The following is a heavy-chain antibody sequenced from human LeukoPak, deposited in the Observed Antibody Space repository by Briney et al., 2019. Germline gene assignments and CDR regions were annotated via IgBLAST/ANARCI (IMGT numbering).Heavy chain of an antibody. CDR3: ARARGRYCSGGSCYPFDY. D-gene: IGHD2-15*01. V-gene: IGHV3-20*04. Sequence: PGGSLRLSCAASGFTFDDYGMSWVRQAPGKGLEWVSGINWNGGSTGYADSVKGRFTISRDNAKNSLYLQMNSLRAEDTALYYCARARGRYCSGGSCYPFDYWGQGTLVTVPS. J-gene: IGHJ4*02. CDR2: INWNGGST. CDR1: GFTFDDYG.